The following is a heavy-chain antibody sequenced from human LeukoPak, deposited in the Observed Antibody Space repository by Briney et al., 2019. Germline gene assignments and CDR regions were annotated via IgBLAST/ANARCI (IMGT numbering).Heavy chain of an antibody. CDR2: IYYSGST. V-gene: IGHV4-39*01. D-gene: IGHD2-2*02. CDR3: ASRPRYCSSTSCYTVPLTNFDY. J-gene: IGHJ4*02. Sequence: SETLSLTCTVSGGSISSSSYYWGWIRQPPGKGLEWIGSIYYSGSTYYNPSLKSRVTISVDTSKNQFSLKLSSVTAADTAVYYCASRPRYCSSTSCYTVPLTNFDYWGQGTLVTVSS. CDR1: GGSISSSSYY.